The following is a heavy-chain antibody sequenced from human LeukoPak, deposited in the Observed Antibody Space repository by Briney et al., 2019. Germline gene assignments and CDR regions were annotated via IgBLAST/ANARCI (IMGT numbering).Heavy chain of an antibody. J-gene: IGHJ3*02. CDR2: VNLQGST. CDR3: ARHTRPGYSGYENAFDI. Sequence: SETLSLTCGVSGGSISNTNWWTWVRQPPGKGLEWIGEVNLQGSTNYNPSLKSRVAISVDKSENHISLKLTSVTAADTAVYYCARHTRPGYSGYENAFDIWGQGTMVTVSS. V-gene: IGHV4-4*02. D-gene: IGHD5-12*01. CDR1: GGSISNTNW.